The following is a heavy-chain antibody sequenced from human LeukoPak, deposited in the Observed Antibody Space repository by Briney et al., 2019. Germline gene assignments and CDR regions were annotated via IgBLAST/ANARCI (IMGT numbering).Heavy chain of an antibody. CDR3: ARDRANWGPHAFDI. J-gene: IGHJ3*02. CDR1: GININVCS. D-gene: IGHD7-27*01. CDR2: ISSSGSTI. Sequence: GGSLRLSCVASGININVCSMNWVRQAPGKGLEWVSYISSSGSTIYYADSVKGRFTISRDNAKNSLYLQMNSLRAEDTAVYYCARDRANWGPHAFDIWGQGTMVTVSS. V-gene: IGHV3-48*04.